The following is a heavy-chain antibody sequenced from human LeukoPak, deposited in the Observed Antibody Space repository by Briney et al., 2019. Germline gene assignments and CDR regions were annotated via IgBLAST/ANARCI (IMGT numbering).Heavy chain of an antibody. CDR3: AREGGDSQYFDY. J-gene: IGHJ4*02. Sequence: GASVKVSCKASGDTFTDYYMHWVRQAPGQGLEWMGWINPNTGGTNFAQKFQGRVTMTRDTSISTAYMELSTLRSDDTAVYYCAREGGDSQYFDYWGQGTLVTVSS. D-gene: IGHD3-3*01. V-gene: IGHV1-2*02. CDR1: GDTFTDYY. CDR2: INPNTGGT.